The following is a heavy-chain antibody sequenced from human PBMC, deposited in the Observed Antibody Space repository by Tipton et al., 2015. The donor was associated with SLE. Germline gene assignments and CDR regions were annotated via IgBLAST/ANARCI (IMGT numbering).Heavy chain of an antibody. J-gene: IGHJ4*02. D-gene: IGHD1-14*01. CDR3: GRGGLRMRDWIDY. CDR2: IYYSGST. Sequence: TLSLTCVVYGGSFSGYYWRWIRQPPGKGLEWIGDIYYSGSTNYSPSLKSRVTLSVDMSKNQFSLKLISVTAADTAVYYYGRGGLRMRDWIDYWGQGTLVNVSS. CDR1: GGSFSGYY. V-gene: IGHV4-59*01.